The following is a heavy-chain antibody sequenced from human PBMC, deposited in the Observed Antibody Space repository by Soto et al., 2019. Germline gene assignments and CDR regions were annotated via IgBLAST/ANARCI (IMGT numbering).Heavy chain of an antibody. J-gene: IGHJ4*02. Sequence: ASVKVSCKASGYTFTSYYIHWVRQAPGQGLEWMGWINPITGGTNYAPKFQGRVTMTRDTSITTAYMELSRLRSDDTAVYYCARNYYDSSDRDYLDYWGQGXPVPVSS. V-gene: IGHV1-2*02. D-gene: IGHD3-22*01. CDR1: GYTFTSYY. CDR2: INPITGGT. CDR3: ARNYYDSSDRDYLDY.